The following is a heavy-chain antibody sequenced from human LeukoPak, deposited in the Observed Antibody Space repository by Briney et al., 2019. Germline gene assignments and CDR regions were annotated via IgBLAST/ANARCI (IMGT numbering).Heavy chain of an antibody. CDR3: ARGLTSIAAAVSYYFDY. Sequence: GGSLRLSCAASGFTVSSSHMSWVRQAPGKGLEWVSAIYFGGSTYYADSVKGRFTISRDKSKNTLYLQMNSLRAEDTAVYYCARGLTSIAAAVSYYFDYWGQGTLVTVSS. V-gene: IGHV3-53*01. J-gene: IGHJ4*02. CDR2: IYFGGST. CDR1: GFTVSSSH. D-gene: IGHD6-13*01.